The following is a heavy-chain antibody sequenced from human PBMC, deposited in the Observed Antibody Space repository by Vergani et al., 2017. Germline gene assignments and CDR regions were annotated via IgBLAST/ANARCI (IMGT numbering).Heavy chain of an antibody. CDR2: LLYSGTA. Sequence: QLQLQESGPGLVKPSETLSLTCSVSGVSIRTTSYYWGWIRQSPGKGLEWIGSLLYSGTAYYNPSLKSRVTILVDRSKSQLSLKLTSVTAGDTAVYFCARELSYYYGSGSDDYNPYYYEGMDVWGPGTTVTVSS. CDR1: GVSIRTTSYY. J-gene: IGHJ6*02. V-gene: IGHV4-39*07. D-gene: IGHD3-10*01. CDR3: ARELSYYYGSGSDDYNPYYYEGMDV.